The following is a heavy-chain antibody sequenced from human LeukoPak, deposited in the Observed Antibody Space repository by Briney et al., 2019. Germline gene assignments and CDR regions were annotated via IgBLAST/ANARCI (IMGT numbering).Heavy chain of an antibody. CDR3: ARADDGANSWVNY. Sequence: PGGPLRPSCAASGFTFSSYWMHWVRQAPGKGLVWISRINSDGSGTSYADSVKGRFTISRDNAKNTLYLQMNSLRAEDTAVYYCARADDGANSWVNYWGQGTLVTVSS. CDR1: GFTFSSYW. V-gene: IGHV3-74*01. J-gene: IGHJ4*02. CDR2: INSDGSGT. D-gene: IGHD4-23*01.